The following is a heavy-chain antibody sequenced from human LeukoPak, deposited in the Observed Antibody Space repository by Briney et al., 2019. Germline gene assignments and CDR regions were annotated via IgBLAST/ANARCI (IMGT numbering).Heavy chain of an antibody. CDR3: AKSFGYCSSTSCSGIDY. Sequence: GGSLRLSCAASGFTFSSYGMHWVRQAPGKGLEWVAVISYDGSNKYYADSVKGRFTISRDNSKNTLYLQMSSLRAEDTAVYYCAKSFGYCSSTSCSGIDYWGQGTLVTVSS. V-gene: IGHV3-30*18. CDR1: GFTFSSYG. J-gene: IGHJ4*02. CDR2: ISYDGSNK. D-gene: IGHD2-2*03.